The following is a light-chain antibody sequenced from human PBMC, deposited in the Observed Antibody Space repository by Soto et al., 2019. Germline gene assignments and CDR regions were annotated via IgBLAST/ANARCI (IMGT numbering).Light chain of an antibody. CDR1: SSDVDGYNY. J-gene: IGLJ1*01. CDR2: DVS. Sequence: QSALTQPASVSGSPGQSIAISCTGTSSDVDGYNYVSWYQHHPGKAPKLMIYDVSSRPSGDSNRFSGSKSGNTASLTISGLQAEDEAEYYCISYATISTYIFGTGTKVTVL. V-gene: IGLV2-14*03. CDR3: ISYATISTYI.